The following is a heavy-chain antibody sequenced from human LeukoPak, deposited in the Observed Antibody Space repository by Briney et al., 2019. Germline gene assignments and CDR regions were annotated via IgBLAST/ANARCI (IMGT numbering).Heavy chain of an antibody. D-gene: IGHD2-15*01. V-gene: IGHV3-9*01. J-gene: IGHJ4*02. Sequence: GRSLRLSCAASGFTFDDYAMHWVRQAPGKGLEWVSGISWNSGSIGYADSVKGRFTISRDNAKNSLYLQMNSLRAEDTALYYCAKSALLPHIDYWGQGTLVIVSS. CDR2: ISWNSGSI. CDR1: GFTFDDYA. CDR3: AKSALLPHIDY.